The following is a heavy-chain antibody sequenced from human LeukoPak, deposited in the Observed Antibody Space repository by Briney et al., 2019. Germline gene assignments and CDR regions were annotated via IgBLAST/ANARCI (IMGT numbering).Heavy chain of an antibody. V-gene: IGHV3-74*01. Sequence: GGSLRLSCAASGFTFSSYWMHWVRQAPGKGLVWVSRINTDGSSTSYADSVKGRFTISRDNSKNTLYLQMNSLRAEDTAVYYCAREQQLVPPYYYYGMDVWGQGTTVTVSS. CDR2: INTDGSST. J-gene: IGHJ6*02. D-gene: IGHD6-13*01. CDR1: GFTFSSYW. CDR3: AREQQLVPPYYYYGMDV.